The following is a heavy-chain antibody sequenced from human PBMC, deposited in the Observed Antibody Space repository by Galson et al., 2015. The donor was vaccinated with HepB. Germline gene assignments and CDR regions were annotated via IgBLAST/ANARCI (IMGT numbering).Heavy chain of an antibody. V-gene: IGHV1-46*01. J-gene: IGHJ4*02. CDR3: ARDSAARIQLWHFGY. Sequence: SVKVSCKASGYTFTSYYMHWVRQAPGQGLEWMGIINPSGGSTSYAQKFQGRVTMTRDTSTSTVYMELSSLRSEDTAVYYCARDSAARIQLWHFGYWGQGTLVTVSS. CDR2: INPSGGST. CDR1: GYTFTSYY. D-gene: IGHD5-18*01.